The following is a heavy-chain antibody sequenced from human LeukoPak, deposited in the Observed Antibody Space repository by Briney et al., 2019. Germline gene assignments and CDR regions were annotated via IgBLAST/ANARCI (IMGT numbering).Heavy chain of an antibody. V-gene: IGHV4-30-4*08. CDR3: ARDLERYCSTSCYQAAFDI. CDR2: IYYSGST. Sequence: SETLSLTCTVSGGSISSGDYYWSWIRQPPGKGLEWIGYIYYSGSTYYNPSLKSRVTISVDTSKNQFSLKLSSVTAADTAVYYCARDLERYCSTSCYQAAFDIWGQGTMVTVSS. D-gene: IGHD2-2*01. CDR1: GGSISSGDYY. J-gene: IGHJ3*02.